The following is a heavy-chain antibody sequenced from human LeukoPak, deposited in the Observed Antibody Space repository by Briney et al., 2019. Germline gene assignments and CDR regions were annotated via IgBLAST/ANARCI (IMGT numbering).Heavy chain of an antibody. CDR1: GGSFSGYY. J-gene: IGHJ4*02. CDR3: ARGGGIAAAGTSHYYFDY. D-gene: IGHD6-13*01. V-gene: IGHV4-34*01. Sequence: SETLSLTCAVYGGSFSGYYWSWIRQPPGKGLEWIGEINHSGSTNYNPSLKSRATISVDTSKNQFSLKLSSVTAADTAVYYCARGGGIAAAGTSHYYFDYWGQGTLVTVFS. CDR2: INHSGST.